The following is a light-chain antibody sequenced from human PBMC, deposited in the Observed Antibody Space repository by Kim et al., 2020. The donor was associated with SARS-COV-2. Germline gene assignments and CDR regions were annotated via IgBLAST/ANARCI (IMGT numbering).Light chain of an antibody. CDR2: QDT. V-gene: IGLV3-1*01. CDR1: KLGDRY. Sequence: SSELTQPPSVSVSPGQTASITCSGDKLGDRYAHWYQQRPGQSPVLLIYQDTERPSGIPERFSGSNSGNTATLTISGTQPMDEADYYCQAWDTSMVFGGGTQLTVL. CDR3: QAWDTSMV. J-gene: IGLJ3*02.